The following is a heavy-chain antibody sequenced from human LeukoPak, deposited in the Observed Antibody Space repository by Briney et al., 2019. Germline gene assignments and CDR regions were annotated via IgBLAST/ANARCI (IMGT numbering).Heavy chain of an antibody. V-gene: IGHV1-18*01. CDR2: ISAYNGNT. J-gene: IGHJ6*02. Sequence: ASVKVSCKASGYTFTSYGISWVRQAPGQGLEWMGWISAYNGNTNYAQKLQGRVTMTTDTSTSTAYMELRSLRSDDTAVYYCASSREYSSSWYPSDYYYGMDVWGQGTTVIVSS. D-gene: IGHD6-13*01. CDR3: ASSREYSSSWYPSDYYYGMDV. CDR1: GYTFTSYG.